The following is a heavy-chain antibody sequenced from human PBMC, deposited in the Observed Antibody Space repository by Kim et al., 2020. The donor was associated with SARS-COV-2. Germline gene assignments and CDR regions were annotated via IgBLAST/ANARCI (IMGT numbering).Heavy chain of an antibody. Sequence: SETLSLTCAVSGGSISSSNWWSWVRQPPGKGLEWIGEIYHSGSTNYNPSLKSRVTISVDKSKNQFSLKLSSVTAADTAVYYCARDHETVTTAFDIWGQGTMVTVSS. V-gene: IGHV4-4*02. D-gene: IGHD4-17*01. J-gene: IGHJ3*02. CDR3: ARDHETVTTAFDI. CDR2: IYHSGST. CDR1: GGSISSSNW.